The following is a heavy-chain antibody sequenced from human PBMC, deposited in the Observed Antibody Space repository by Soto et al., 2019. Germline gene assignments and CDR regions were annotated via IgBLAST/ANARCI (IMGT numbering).Heavy chain of an antibody. J-gene: IGHJ4*02. CDR1: GFTFSSST. Sequence: NPGGSLRLSCTGSGFTFSSSTMTWVRQGPGKGLEWVSSISSSSSYIYFADSLKGRFTISRDNAKNSLYLQMNSLRAEDTAVHYCARDIGEMSAVWGQGTQVTVSS. D-gene: IGHD3-10*01. V-gene: IGHV3-21*06. CDR3: ARDIGEMSAV. CDR2: ISSSSSYI.